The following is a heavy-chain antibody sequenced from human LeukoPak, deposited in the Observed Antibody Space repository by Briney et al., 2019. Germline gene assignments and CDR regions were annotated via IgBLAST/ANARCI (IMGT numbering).Heavy chain of an antibody. Sequence: GGSLRLSRAASGFIVSSNYMSWVRQAPGKGLEWVSLIYSGGSTYYADSVKGRFTISRDNSKNTLYLQMNSLRAEDTAVYYCAREYYYDSSGYFGRWGQGTLVTVSS. CDR3: AREYYYDSSGYFGR. D-gene: IGHD3-22*01. CDR1: GFIVSSNY. J-gene: IGHJ1*01. CDR2: IYSGGST. V-gene: IGHV3-53*01.